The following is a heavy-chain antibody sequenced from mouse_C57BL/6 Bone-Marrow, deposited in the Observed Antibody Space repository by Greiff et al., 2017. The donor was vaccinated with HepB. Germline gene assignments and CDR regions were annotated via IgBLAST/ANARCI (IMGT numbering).Heavy chain of an antibody. CDR3: ARVWLREGLDY. Sequence: LVESGAELVRPGTSVKVSCKASGYAFTNYLIEWVKQRPGQGLEWIGVINPGSGGTNYNEKFKGKATLTADKSSSTAYMQLSSLTSEDSAVYFCARVWLREGLDYWAKAPLSQSPQ. D-gene: IGHD2-2*01. CDR1: GYAFTNYL. V-gene: IGHV1-54*01. J-gene: IGHJ2*01. CDR2: INPGSGGT.